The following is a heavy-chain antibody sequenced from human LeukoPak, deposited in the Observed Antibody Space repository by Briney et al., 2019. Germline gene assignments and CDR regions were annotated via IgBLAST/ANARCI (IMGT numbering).Heavy chain of an antibody. J-gene: IGHJ4*02. V-gene: IGHV3-49*04. CDR1: GFNFGGYG. Sequence: GGSLRLSCTASGFNFGGYGMSWVRQAPGKGLEWVGFIIMATSGETTEYAASVRGRFTLSRDDSKSIAYLQMNSLKTEDTAVYYCTRDAAGDSTGDGDDYFDYWGQGTLGTVSS. CDR2: IIMATSGETT. CDR3: TRDAAGDSTGDGDDYFDY. D-gene: IGHD6-13*01.